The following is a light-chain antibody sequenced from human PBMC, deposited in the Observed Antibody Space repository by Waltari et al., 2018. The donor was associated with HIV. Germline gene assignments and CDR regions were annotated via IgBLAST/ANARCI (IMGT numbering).Light chain of an antibody. J-gene: IGLJ2*01. CDR1: SSDAGGYNY. Sequence: QSALTHPASVSGSPGQSITISCTRTSSDAGGYNYVSWYQQHPGQAPKLMIYDVGNRPSGVSTRFGGSKSGNTVSLSISGIQAEDEADYYCSSYTSRSTLVFGGGTKLTVL. CDR2: DVG. CDR3: SSYTSRSTLV. V-gene: IGLV2-14*03.